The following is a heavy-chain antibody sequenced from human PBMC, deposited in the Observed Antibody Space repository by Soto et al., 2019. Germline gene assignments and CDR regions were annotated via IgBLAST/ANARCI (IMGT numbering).Heavy chain of an antibody. CDR2: IYYSGST. CDR1: GGSVTSYY. J-gene: IGHJ4*02. Sequence: SETLSLTCTVSGGSVTSYYWSWIRQPPGKGMEWIAYIYYSGSTNYNPSLKSRVTVSVXXXXXXFXLXLXSXTAAXTAVYYCASREEARPFWGQGTLVTVSS. V-gene: IGHV4-59*02. D-gene: IGHD6-6*01. CDR3: ASREEARPF.